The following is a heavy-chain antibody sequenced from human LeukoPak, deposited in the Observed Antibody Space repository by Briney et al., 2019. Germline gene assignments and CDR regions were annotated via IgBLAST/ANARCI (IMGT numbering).Heavy chain of an antibody. D-gene: IGHD6-13*01. J-gene: IGHJ2*01. V-gene: IGHV3-53*01. CDR2: IYSGGST. CDR1: GFTVSSNY. Sequence: GGSLRLPCAASGFTVSSNYMSWVRQAPGKGLEWVSVIYSGGSTYYADSVKGRFTISRDNSKNTLYLQMNSLRAEDTAVYYCARRTTIIAAADLANWYFDLWGRGTLVTVSS. CDR3: ARRTTIIAAADLANWYFDL.